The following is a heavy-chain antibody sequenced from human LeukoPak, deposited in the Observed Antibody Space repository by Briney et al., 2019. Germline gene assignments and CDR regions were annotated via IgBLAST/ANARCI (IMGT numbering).Heavy chain of an antibody. V-gene: IGHV4-39*01. CDR3: ARRRRMQLDPFQR. CDR2: IYYSGST. J-gene: IGHJ1*01. CDR1: GGSISSSSYY. D-gene: IGHD6-6*01. Sequence: PLETLSLTCTVSGGSISSSSYYWGWIRQPPGKGLEWIGSIYYSGSTYYNPSLKSRVTISVDTSKNQFSLKLSSVTAADTAVYYCARRRRMQLDPFQRWGQGTLVTVSS.